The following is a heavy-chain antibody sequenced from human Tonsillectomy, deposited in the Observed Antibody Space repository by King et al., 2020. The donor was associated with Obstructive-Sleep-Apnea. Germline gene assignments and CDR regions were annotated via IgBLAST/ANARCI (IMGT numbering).Heavy chain of an antibody. D-gene: IGHD2-15*01. CDR2: ISGSSTFI. V-gene: IGHV3-21*01. J-gene: IGHJ3*02. CDR3: ARGRLWCRGGNCYSQDDAFDI. CDR1: GFTFSGYS. Sequence: EVQLVESGGGLVKPGGSLRLSCAASGFTFSGYSINWVRQAPGKGLEWVSSISGSSTFIFYGDSMKGRFTISRDNAKNSVYLQMSSLRAEDTAVYYCARGRLWCRGGNCYSQDDAFDIWGQGTMVTVSS.